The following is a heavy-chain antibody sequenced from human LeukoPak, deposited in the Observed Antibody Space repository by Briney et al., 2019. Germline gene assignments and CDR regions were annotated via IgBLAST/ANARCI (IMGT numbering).Heavy chain of an antibody. Sequence: GGSLRLSCAASGFTFSSYAMSWVREAPGKGLEWVSDISGSGASTYYADSVKGRFTISRDNSKNTLYLQMNSLRAEDTAVYYCAKKYNTGLDPWGQGTLVTVSS. D-gene: IGHD1-14*01. V-gene: IGHV3-23*01. CDR1: GFTFSSYA. J-gene: IGHJ5*02. CDR3: AKKYNTGLDP. CDR2: ISGSGAST.